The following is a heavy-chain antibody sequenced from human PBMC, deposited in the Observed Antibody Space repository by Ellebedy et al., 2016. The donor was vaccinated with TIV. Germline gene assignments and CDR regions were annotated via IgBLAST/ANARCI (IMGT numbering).Heavy chain of an antibody. CDR3: ASLYGPTSSHYYFDY. CDR2: IHYSGTT. J-gene: IGHJ4*02. CDR1: SASMSISDYY. Sequence: LETLSLTCTVSSASMSISDYYWAWIRQPPGEGPEWIGTIHYSGTTYYNPSLMSRISISLDASKNQFSLRLNSVTASDTAVYYCASLYGPTSSHYYFDYWGQGTLVSVSS. D-gene: IGHD4/OR15-4a*01. V-gene: IGHV4-39*01.